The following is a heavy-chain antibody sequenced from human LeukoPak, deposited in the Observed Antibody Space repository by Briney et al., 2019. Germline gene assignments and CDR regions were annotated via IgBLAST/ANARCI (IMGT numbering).Heavy chain of an antibody. Sequence: ASVKVSCKASGYTFTSYYMHWVRQAPGQGLEWMGIINPSGGSTSYAQKFQGRVTMTRDTSTSTVYMELSSLRSEDTAVYYCASSNRYCSSTSCYAFDIWGQGTMVTVSS. CDR2: INPSGGST. D-gene: IGHD2-2*01. J-gene: IGHJ3*02. CDR3: ASSNRYCSSTSCYAFDI. V-gene: IGHV1-46*01. CDR1: GYTFTSYY.